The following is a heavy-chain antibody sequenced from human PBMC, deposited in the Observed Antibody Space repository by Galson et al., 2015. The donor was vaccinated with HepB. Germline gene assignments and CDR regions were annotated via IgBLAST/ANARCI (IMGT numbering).Heavy chain of an antibody. Sequence: PLSLTCAVSGASISSGGYSRNCIRQPPGKGMEWIGGSSYQNPSRRSRVTISVDRSKNQFSLKLTSMTAADTAVYYCACGGGYYDGGTYADYFDNWGQGTLVTVSS. J-gene: IGHJ4*02. CDR2: GSS. CDR3: ACGGGYYDGGTYADYFDN. V-gene: IGHV4-30-2*01. CDR1: GASISSGGYS. D-gene: IGHD3-22*01.